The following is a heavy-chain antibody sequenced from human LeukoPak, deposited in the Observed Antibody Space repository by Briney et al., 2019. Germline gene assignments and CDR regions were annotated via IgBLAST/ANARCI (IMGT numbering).Heavy chain of an antibody. J-gene: IGHJ3*02. Sequence: PGGSLRLSCAASGFTFDAYAMHWVRQAPGKGLEWVSVIRGGGADAFYTDSVKVRFTISRDNSRNTLYLHLNSLRADDTAVYYCAKSSSSYGNDALDIWGQGTMVTVSS. CDR2: IRGGGADA. CDR1: GFTFDAYA. CDR3: AKSSSSYGNDALDI. V-gene: IGHV3-23*01. D-gene: IGHD5-18*01.